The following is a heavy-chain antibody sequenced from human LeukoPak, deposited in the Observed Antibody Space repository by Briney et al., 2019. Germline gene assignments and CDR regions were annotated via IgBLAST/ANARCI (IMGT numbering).Heavy chain of an antibody. CDR2: IYHSGST. CDR1: GGSISSGGYS. J-gene: IGHJ6*02. V-gene: IGHV4-30-2*01. CDR3: ARGGSSWYYYYYGMDV. D-gene: IGHD6-13*01. Sequence: SQTLSLTCAVSGGSISSGGYSWSWIRQPPGKGLEWLGYIYHSGSTYYNPSLKSRVTISVDRSKNQFSLKLSSVTAADTAVYYCARGGSSWYYYYYGMDVWGQGTTVTVSS.